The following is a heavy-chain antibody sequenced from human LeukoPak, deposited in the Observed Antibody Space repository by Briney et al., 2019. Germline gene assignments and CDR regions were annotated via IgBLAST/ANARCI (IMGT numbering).Heavy chain of an antibody. Sequence: PGGSLRLSCAASGSTFSSYGMHWVRQAPGKGLEWVAVISYDGSNKYYADSVKGRFTISRDNSKNTLYLQMNSLRAEDTAVYYCAKDGGKYSYGYSYDYYYYGMDVWGQGTTVTVSS. J-gene: IGHJ6*02. V-gene: IGHV3-30*18. CDR3: AKDGGKYSYGYSYDYYYYGMDV. CDR1: GSTFSSYG. D-gene: IGHD5-18*01. CDR2: ISYDGSNK.